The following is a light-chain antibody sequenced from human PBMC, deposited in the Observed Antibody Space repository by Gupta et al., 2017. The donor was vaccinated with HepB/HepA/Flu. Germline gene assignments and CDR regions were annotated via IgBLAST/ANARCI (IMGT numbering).Light chain of an antibody. V-gene: IGKV1-5*03. CDR3: QQYNSYSWT. CDR1: QIISSW. Sequence: DIRVTQSPSTLSASVGDRVTITCRASQIISSWLAWYQQKPGKAPKLLIYKASTLESGVPSRFSGSGSGTEFTLTISSLQPDDFATYYCQQYNSYSWTFGQGTKVEIK. J-gene: IGKJ1*01. CDR2: KAS.